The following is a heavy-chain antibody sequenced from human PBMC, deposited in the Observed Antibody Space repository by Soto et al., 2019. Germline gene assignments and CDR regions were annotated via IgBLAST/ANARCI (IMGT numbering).Heavy chain of an antibody. Sequence: QVQLQESGPGLLKPTQTLSLTCTVSGDSVYSRPHSWTWIRQLPDKGLEYIGYIFYSGTTYYNPSLKDRVTISLDTSKNQFYRSLTSVTAADTAVYYCAGPTSYFEYWGQGTLVNVSS. CDR1: GDSVYSRPHS. CDR2: IFYSGTT. J-gene: IGHJ4*02. CDR3: AGPTSYFEY. V-gene: IGHV4-31*03.